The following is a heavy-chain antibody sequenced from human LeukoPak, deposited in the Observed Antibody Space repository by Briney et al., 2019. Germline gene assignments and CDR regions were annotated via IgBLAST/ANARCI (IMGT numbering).Heavy chain of an antibody. D-gene: IGHD6-13*01. CDR3: ARVGAAAGYTIEYFQH. J-gene: IGHJ1*01. V-gene: IGHV4-34*01. Sequence: PSETLSLTCAVYGGSFSGYYWSWIRQPPGKGLEWIGEISHSGSTNYNPSLKSRVTISVDTSKNQFPLKLSSVTAADTAMYYCARVGAAAGYTIEYFQHWGQGTLVTVSS. CDR2: ISHSGST. CDR1: GGSFSGYY.